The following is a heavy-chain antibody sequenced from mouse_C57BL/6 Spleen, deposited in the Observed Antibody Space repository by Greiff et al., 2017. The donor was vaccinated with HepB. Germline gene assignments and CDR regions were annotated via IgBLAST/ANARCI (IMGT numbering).Heavy chain of an antibody. CDR1: GYTFTSYT. Sequence: VQLQQSGAELARPGASVKISCKASGYTFTSYTMHWVKQRPGQGLEWIGYINPSSGYTKYNQKFKDKATLTADKSSSTAYMQLSSLTSEDSAVYYCARLGDGYYYFDYWGQGTTLTVSS. D-gene: IGHD2-3*01. CDR2: INPSSGYT. V-gene: IGHV1-4*01. J-gene: IGHJ2*01. CDR3: ARLGDGYYYFDY.